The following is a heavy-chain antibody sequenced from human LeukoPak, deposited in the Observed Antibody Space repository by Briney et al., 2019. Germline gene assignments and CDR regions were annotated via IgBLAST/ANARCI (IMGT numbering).Heavy chain of an antibody. CDR1: GFTFSSYA. CDR3: ARDGYYYDSGYFDY. V-gene: IGHV3-30-3*01. J-gene: IGHJ4*02. CDR2: ISYDGSNK. D-gene: IGHD3-22*01. Sequence: PGRSLRLSCAASGFTFSSYAMHWVRQAPGKGLEWVAVISYDGSNKYYADSVKGRFTISRDNSKNTLYLQMNSLRAEDTAVYYCARDGYYYDSGYFDYWGQGTLVTVSS.